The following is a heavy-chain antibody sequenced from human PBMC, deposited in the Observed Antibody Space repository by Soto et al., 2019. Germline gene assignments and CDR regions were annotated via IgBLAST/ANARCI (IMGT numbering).Heavy chain of an antibody. J-gene: IGHJ4*02. CDR2: IYPDDSDT. D-gene: IGHD6-13*01. CDR3: ARHRRRYTSSWCQIDY. V-gene: IGHV5-51*01. CDR1: GYSFTTYW. Sequence: PGESLKISCNSSGYSFTTYWIGWVRQMPGKGLEWMGIIYPDDSDTRYSPSFQGQVTISVDKSIGTAYLQWSNLQASDTAIYYCARHRRRYTSSWCQIDYWGQGTLVTVSS.